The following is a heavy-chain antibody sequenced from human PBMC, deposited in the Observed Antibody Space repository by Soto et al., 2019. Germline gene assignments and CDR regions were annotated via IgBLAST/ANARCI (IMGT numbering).Heavy chain of an antibody. V-gene: IGHV3-23*01. Sequence: EVQLLQSGGGLEQPGGSLTLSCATSGFSFWTYAMSWVRRARGKGLEWVSSISGSGTNTYFAESVKGRFTISRDNSSNTAFLQMTTLCSEDTATSHCVKANGRWLERVVFHIWGQGTKCTVSS. D-gene: IGHD1-1*01. CDR2: ISGSGTNT. J-gene: IGHJ3*02. CDR3: VKANGRWLERVVFHI. CDR1: GFSFWTYA.